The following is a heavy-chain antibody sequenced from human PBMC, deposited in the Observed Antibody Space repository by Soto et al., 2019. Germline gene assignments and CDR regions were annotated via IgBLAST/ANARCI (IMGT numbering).Heavy chain of an antibody. CDR2: IYYSGST. J-gene: IGHJ6*02. V-gene: IGHV4-30-4*01. CDR1: GDSIRSGNHY. Sequence: SETLSLTCTVSGDSIRSGNHYWSWIRQPPGKGLEWIGYIYYSGSTYYSPSLKSRVTISVDTSKNQFSLKLDSVTAADTAVYYREPVDILTVYGCVSVWGPGPTVTVSS. CDR3: EPVDILTVYGCVSV. D-gene: IGHD3-9*01.